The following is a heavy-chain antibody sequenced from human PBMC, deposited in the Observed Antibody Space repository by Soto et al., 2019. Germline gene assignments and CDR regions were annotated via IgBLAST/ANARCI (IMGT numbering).Heavy chain of an antibody. V-gene: IGHV3-21*06. J-gene: IGHJ5*02. D-gene: IGHD1-26*01. CDR3: TRVEGGSYTNWFNP. Sequence: EVQLVESGGGLVKPGGSLRLSCTFTFNSYSLNWVRQAPGKGLGWVSSISSGSAYIKYADSVKVRFTISRDKANNLLYLQMRSLRVDDTAVYYCTRVEGGSYTNWFNPWAQGTLVTVSS. CDR1: TFNSYS. CDR2: ISSGSAYI.